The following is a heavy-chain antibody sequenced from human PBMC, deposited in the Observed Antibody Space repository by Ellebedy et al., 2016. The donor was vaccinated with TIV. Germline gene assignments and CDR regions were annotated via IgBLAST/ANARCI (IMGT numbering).Heavy chain of an antibody. V-gene: IGHV1-18*04. J-gene: IGHJ4*02. Sequence: ASVKVSCKASGYTFTSHGISWLRQAPGQGPEWMGWISVYNGNTNYAQNLQGRVTMTTDTSTSTAYMELRSLRSDDTAVYYCARYSYDILTGDNTRFDNWGQGTLVTVSS. CDR1: GYTFTSHG. D-gene: IGHD3-9*01. CDR2: ISVYNGNT. CDR3: ARYSYDILTGDNTRFDN.